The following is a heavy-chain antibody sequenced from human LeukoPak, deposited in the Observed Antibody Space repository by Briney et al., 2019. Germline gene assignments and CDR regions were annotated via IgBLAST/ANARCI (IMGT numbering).Heavy chain of an antibody. Sequence: GASVKVSCKASGGTFSSYAISWVRQAPGQGLEWMGGIIPIFGTANYAQKFRGRVTMTRDMSTSTVYMELSSLRSEDTAVYYCAREAITIFGVVRTQTTYGPHRSDPWGQGTLVTVSS. D-gene: IGHD3-3*01. V-gene: IGHV1-69*05. CDR1: GGTFSSYA. CDR2: IIPIFGTA. CDR3: AREAITIFGVVRTQTTYGPHRSDP. J-gene: IGHJ5*02.